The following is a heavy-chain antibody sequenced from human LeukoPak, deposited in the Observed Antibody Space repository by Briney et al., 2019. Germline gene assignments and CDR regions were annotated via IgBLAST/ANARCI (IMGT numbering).Heavy chain of an antibody. CDR1: GFTFSSYA. Sequence: GGSLRLSRAASGFTFSSYAMSWVRQAPGKGLEWVSAISGSGGSTYYADSVKGRFTISRDNSKNTLYLQMNSLRAEDTAVYYCAKVPGIAVAGTVFDYWGQGTLVTVSS. CDR3: AKVPGIAVAGTVFDY. CDR2: ISGSGGST. V-gene: IGHV3-23*01. J-gene: IGHJ4*02. D-gene: IGHD6-19*01.